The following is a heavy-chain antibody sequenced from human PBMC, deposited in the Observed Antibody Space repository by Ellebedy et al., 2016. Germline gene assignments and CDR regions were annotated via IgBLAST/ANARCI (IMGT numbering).Heavy chain of an antibody. Sequence: GGSLRLXXVAFGFTFSRYRMNWVRQAPGKGLEWVSHIITADTIFYADSAKGRFTISRDNAKNSLYLQMNSLRADDTGVYFCVRDMYDCSGLPDYWGQGTLVTVSS. J-gene: IGHJ4*02. D-gene: IGHD3-22*01. CDR3: VRDMYDCSGLPDY. CDR1: GFTFSRYR. V-gene: IGHV3-48*01. CDR2: IITADTI.